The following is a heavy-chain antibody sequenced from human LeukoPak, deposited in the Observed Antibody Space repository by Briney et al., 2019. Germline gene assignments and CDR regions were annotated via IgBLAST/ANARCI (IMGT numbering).Heavy chain of an antibody. CDR1: GFTFSSYA. V-gene: IGHV3-30-3*01. D-gene: IGHD1-1*01. CDR2: ISYDGSNK. CDR3: ARGSLEAFDI. Sequence: GRSLRLSCAASGFTFSSYAMHWVRQAPGKGLEWVAVISYDGSNKYYADSVKGRFTISRDNAKNSLYLQMNSLRAEDTAVYYCARGSLEAFDIWGQGTMVTVSS. J-gene: IGHJ3*02.